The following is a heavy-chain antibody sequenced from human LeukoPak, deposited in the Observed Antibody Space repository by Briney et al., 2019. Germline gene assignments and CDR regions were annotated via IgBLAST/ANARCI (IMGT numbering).Heavy chain of an antibody. Sequence: PGGSLRLSCAASGFTFSTYSMNWVRQAPGKGLEWVSHISAGGSTIYYADSVQGRFTISRDNAKSSLSLQMSSLTAEDPALYYCARAPAPRHCTSTSCPRGPFDYWGQGTLVTVSS. J-gene: IGHJ4*02. V-gene: IGHV3-48*01. D-gene: IGHD2-2*01. CDR3: ARAPAPRHCTSTSCPRGPFDY. CDR1: GFTFSTYS. CDR2: ISAGGSTI.